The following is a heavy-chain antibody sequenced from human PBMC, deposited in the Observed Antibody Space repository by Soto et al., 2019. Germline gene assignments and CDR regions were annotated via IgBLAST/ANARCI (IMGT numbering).Heavy chain of an antibody. CDR1: GFTFSSHW. D-gene: IGHD3-3*01. V-gene: IGHV3-7*03. Sequence: EVQLVESGGGLVQPGGPLSLSCAASGFTFSSHWMSWVRQAPGKGLEWVAKIKQDGSEKYYVDSVKGRFTISRDNAKNSLYLQMNSLRAEDTAVYYCARGLRIFGVGDFDYWGQGTLVTVSS. J-gene: IGHJ4*02. CDR3: ARGLRIFGVGDFDY. CDR2: IKQDGSEK.